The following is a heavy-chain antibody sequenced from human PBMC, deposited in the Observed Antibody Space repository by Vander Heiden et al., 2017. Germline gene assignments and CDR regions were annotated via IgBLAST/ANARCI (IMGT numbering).Heavy chain of an antibody. CDR1: GFPFSSYG. J-gene: IGHJ4*02. V-gene: IGHV3-33*01. CDR2: IWFDGTNK. Sequence: QVQLVESGGGVVQPGRALRLSCAASGFPFSSYGMHWVRQAPGKELEWVAVIWFDGTNKYYGDSVKGRFTISRDNSKNTVYLQMNSLRAEDTAVYYCARGTTGYYRGSYFDYWGQGTLVTASS. D-gene: IGHD3-9*01. CDR3: ARGTTGYYRGSYFDY.